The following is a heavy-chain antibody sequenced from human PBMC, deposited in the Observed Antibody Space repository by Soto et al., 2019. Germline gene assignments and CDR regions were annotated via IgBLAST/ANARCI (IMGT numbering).Heavy chain of an antibody. CDR3: ARGLNGYLHYFDY. Sequence: AASVKVSCKASGYTFTSYAMHWVRQAPGQRLEWMGWINAGNGNTKYSQKFQGRVTITRDTSASTAYMELSSPRSEDTAVYYCARGLNGYLHYFDYWGQGTLVTVSS. J-gene: IGHJ4*02. CDR2: INAGNGNT. V-gene: IGHV1-3*01. D-gene: IGHD5-18*01. CDR1: GYTFTSYA.